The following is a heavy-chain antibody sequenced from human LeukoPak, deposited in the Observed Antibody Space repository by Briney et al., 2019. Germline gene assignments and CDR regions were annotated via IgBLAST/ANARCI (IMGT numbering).Heavy chain of an antibody. J-gene: IGHJ6*02. CDR2: TYPGDSDT. Sequence: GESLKISCKGSGHSFTTYWIGWVRQMPGKGLEWMGITYPGDSDTRYSPSFQGQVTISADKSISTAYLQWSSLKASDTAMYYCTRGAYSSSTSCPYYYYGMDVWGQGTTVTVSS. V-gene: IGHV5-51*01. D-gene: IGHD2-2*01. CDR3: TRGAYSSSTSCPYYYYGMDV. CDR1: GHSFTTYW.